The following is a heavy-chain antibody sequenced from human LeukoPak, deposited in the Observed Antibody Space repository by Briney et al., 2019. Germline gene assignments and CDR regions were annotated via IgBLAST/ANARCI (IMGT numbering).Heavy chain of an antibody. Sequence: SETLSLTCTVSGGSISSYYWSWIRQPPGKGLEWIGYIYYSGSTNYNPSLKSRVTISVDTSKNQFSLKLSSVTAADTAVYYCARHRFRKYPIDYWGQGTLVTVSS. CDR2: IYYSGST. CDR3: ARHRFRKYPIDY. CDR1: GGSISSYY. V-gene: IGHV4-59*08. D-gene: IGHD2-21*01. J-gene: IGHJ4*02.